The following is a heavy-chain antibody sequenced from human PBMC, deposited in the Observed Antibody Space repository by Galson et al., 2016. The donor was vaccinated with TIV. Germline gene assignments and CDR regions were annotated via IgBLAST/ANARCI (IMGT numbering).Heavy chain of an antibody. CDR3: ARGQTGRFLEWLLSEHPQTYFAY. D-gene: IGHD3-3*01. CDR1: GYTFTSYP. CDR2: IHSGNT. V-gene: IGHV1-3*01. Sequence: SVKVSCKASGYTFTSYPMHWVRQAPGQRLEWMGWIHSGNTKYSEKFQGRVTITRDTSASTAYMELSSLRSEDTAVYYCARGQTGRFLEWLLSEHPQTYFAYWVQGTLVTVSS. J-gene: IGHJ4*02.